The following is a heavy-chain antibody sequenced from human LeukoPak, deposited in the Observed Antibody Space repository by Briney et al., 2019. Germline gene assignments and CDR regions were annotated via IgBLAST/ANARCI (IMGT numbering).Heavy chain of an antibody. V-gene: IGHV3-48*01. CDR1: GFTFSSYA. Sequence: GGSLRLSCAASGFTFSSYAMSWVRQAPGKGLEWVSYISSSSSTIYYADSVKGRFTISRDNAKNSLYLQMNSLRAEDTAVYYCARENGPYDFWSGYYYYGMDVWGQGTTVTVSS. CDR2: ISSSSSTI. D-gene: IGHD3-3*01. J-gene: IGHJ6*02. CDR3: ARENGPYDFWSGYYYYGMDV.